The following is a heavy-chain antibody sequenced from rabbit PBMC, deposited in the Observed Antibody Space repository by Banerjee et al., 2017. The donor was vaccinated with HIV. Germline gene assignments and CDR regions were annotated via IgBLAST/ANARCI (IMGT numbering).Heavy chain of an antibody. CDR1: GIDFSGYYY. D-gene: IGHD4-1*01. J-gene: IGHJ4*01. V-gene: IGHV1S45*01. Sequence: QEQLEESGGDLVKPEGSLTLTCKASGIDFSGYYYYMCWVRQTPGKGLEWIACIYAGSSGNTVYASWAKGRFTISKTSSTTVTLQMTSLTAADTATHFCARDLAGVIGWNFNLWGPGTLVTVS. CDR3: ARDLAGVIGWNFNL. CDR2: IYAGSSGNT.